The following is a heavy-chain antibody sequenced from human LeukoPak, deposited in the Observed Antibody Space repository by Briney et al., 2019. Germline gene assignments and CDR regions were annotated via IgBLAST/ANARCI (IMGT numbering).Heavy chain of an antibody. CDR1: GGTFSGYA. CDR3: ASKRGYSYGLDY. Sequence: GASVKVSCKASGGTFSGYAISWVRQAPGQGLEWMGGIIPIFGTANYAQKFQGRVTITADESTSTGYMELSSLRSEDTAVYYCASKRGYSYGLDYWGQGTLVTVSS. J-gene: IGHJ4*02. V-gene: IGHV1-69*13. D-gene: IGHD5-18*01. CDR2: IIPIFGTA.